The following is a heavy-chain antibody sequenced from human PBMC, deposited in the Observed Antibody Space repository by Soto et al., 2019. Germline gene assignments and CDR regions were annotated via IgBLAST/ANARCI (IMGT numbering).Heavy chain of an antibody. V-gene: IGHV2-5*02. CDR1: GFSLSTSGVG. CDR2: IYWDDDK. CDR3: AHSAGLQGHWNGGCFDF. Sequence: QITLKESGPTRVKPTQTLTLTCTFSGFSLSTSGVGVGWIRQPPGKALERLALIYWDDDKRYSPSLKSRLTITKDTSKTQVVLTMTNMDPVDTATYSCAHSAGLQGHWNGGCFDFWGQGVLVTVSS. J-gene: IGHJ4*02. D-gene: IGHD1-1*01.